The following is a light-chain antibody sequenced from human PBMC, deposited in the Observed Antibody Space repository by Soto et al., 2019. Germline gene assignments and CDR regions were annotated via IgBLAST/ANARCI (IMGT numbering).Light chain of an antibody. CDR2: LGS. Sequence: DIVMTQSPLSLPVTPGEPASISCRSSQSLLHSNGYNYLDWYLQKPGQSPQLLIYLGSNWASGAPDRFCGSGSGTVFTLKISRVEAEDFGVYYCMQSLQPPWTVGQGTKM. J-gene: IGKJ1*01. V-gene: IGKV2-28*01. CDR1: QSLLHSNGYNY. CDR3: MQSLQPPWT.